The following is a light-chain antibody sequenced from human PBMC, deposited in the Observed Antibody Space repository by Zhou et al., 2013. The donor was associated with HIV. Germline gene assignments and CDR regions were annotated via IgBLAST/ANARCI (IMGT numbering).Light chain of an antibody. V-gene: IGKV1-5*03. Sequence: DIQMTQSPSSVSASVGDRVTITCRASQDISKFLAWYQQKPGKAPKLLIFKASSVESGVPSRFSGSGSGTDFTLTISSLQPDDFATYYCQHYNSFPYTFGQGTKVEI. CDR3: QHYNSFPYT. J-gene: IGKJ2*01. CDR2: KAS. CDR1: QDISKF.